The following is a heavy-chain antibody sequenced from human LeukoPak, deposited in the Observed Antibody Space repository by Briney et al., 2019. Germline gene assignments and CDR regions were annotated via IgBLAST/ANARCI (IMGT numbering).Heavy chain of an antibody. CDR3: ATAGVSGNYWLY. J-gene: IGHJ4*02. Sequence: VSVKVSCKASGYTFTSYGISWVRQAPGQGLEWMGWISAYNGNTNYAQKLQGRVTMTTDTSTSTAYMELSSLRSEDTAVYYCATAGVSGNYWLYWGQGTLVTVSS. CDR2: ISAYNGNT. D-gene: IGHD1-7*01. V-gene: IGHV1-18*01. CDR1: GYTFTSYG.